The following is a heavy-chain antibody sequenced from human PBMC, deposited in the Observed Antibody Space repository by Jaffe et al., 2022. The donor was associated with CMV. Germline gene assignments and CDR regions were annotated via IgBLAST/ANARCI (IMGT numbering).Heavy chain of an antibody. CDR1: GFTFSSYG. Sequence: QVQLVESGGGVVQPGTSLRLSCAASGFTFSSYGMHWVRQAPGKGLEWVAVISYDGSSKYYADSVKGRFTISRDNSRNTLSVQMNSLRAEDTAVYYCAKEVSGAGDYNHDGMDVWGQGTTVTVSS. D-gene: IGHD3-10*01. V-gene: IGHV3-30*18. J-gene: IGHJ6*02. CDR2: ISYDGSSK. CDR3: AKEVSGAGDYNHDGMDV.